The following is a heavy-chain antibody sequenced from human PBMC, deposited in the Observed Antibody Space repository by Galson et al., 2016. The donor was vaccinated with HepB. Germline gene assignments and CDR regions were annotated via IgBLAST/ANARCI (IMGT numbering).Heavy chain of an antibody. V-gene: IGHV1-69*06. CDR3: ASGRERSDLGGNYYYTLDV. CDR2: IIPLFPTP. J-gene: IGHJ6*02. CDR1: GGTFSSLP. Sequence: SVKVSCKASGGTFSSLPISWVRQAPGQGLEWLGGIIPLFPTPDYAQRFKDRVTITADTSTSTAYMELRSLKSDDTAVHYCASGRERSDLGGNYYYTLDVWGRGTTITVSS. D-gene: IGHD1-26*01.